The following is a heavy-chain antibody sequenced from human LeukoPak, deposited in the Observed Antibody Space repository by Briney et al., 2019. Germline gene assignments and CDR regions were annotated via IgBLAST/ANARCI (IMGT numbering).Heavy chain of an antibody. Sequence: PGGSLRLSCTASGFTFSRYWMSWVRQAPGKGPEWVAHIKENGNVQYYAESVKGRFTISRDNAEKSLCLQMNSLRAEDTAVYYCARGPGDFDASDIWGQGTMVTVSS. CDR1: GFTFSRYW. CDR3: ARGPGDFDASDI. V-gene: IGHV3-7*01. D-gene: IGHD1-14*01. J-gene: IGHJ3*02. CDR2: IKENGNVQ.